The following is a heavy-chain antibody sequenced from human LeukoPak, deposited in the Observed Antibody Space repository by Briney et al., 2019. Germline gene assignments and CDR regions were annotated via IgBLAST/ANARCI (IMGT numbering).Heavy chain of an antibody. Sequence: GGSLRLSCAASEFTFSNYGIHWVRQAPGKGLEWVAFIRYDGVKKYYADSVKGRFTIFGDTSKNTLYLQMNSLRAEDTAVYYCAKDRVQMAVGGLGWLDYWGQGSLVTVSS. CDR3: AKDRVQMAVGGLGWLDY. V-gene: IGHV3-30*02. CDR1: EFTFSNYG. CDR2: IRYDGVKK. J-gene: IGHJ4*02. D-gene: IGHD6-19*01.